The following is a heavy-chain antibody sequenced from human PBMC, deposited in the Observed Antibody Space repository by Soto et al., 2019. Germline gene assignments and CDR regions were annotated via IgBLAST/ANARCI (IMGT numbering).Heavy chain of an antibody. CDR3: AQRQGCFCSTCTPGGWFDP. Sequence: SGPTLVNPTQTLTLTCTFSGSSLSTSGVGVGWIRQPPGKALEWLALIYWDDDKRYSPSLKNRLTITKDTSKSQVVLSMTNMEPVETDTYYCAQRQGCFCSTCTPGGWFDPCGQGSLVTVSS. CDR1: GSSLSTSGVG. J-gene: IGHJ5*02. CDR2: IYWDDDK. D-gene: IGHD2-15*01. V-gene: IGHV2-5*02.